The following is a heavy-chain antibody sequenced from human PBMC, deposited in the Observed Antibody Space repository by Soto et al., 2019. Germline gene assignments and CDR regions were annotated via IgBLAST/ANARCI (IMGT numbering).Heavy chain of an antibody. CDR1: GGSFSGYY. CDR3: ARASMVATTGIRFDY. J-gene: IGHJ4*02. V-gene: IGHV4-34*01. CDR2: INHSGST. D-gene: IGHD5-12*01. Sequence: PSETLSLTCAVYGGSFSGYYWSWIRQPPGKGLEWIGEINHSGSTNYNPSLKSRVTISVDTSKNQFSLKLSSVTAADTAVYYCARASMVATTGIRFDYWGQGTLVTVS.